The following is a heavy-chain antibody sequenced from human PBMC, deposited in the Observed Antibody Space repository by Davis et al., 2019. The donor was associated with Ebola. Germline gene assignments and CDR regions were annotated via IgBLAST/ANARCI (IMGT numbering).Heavy chain of an antibody. V-gene: IGHV1-46*01. D-gene: IGHD2-21*01. CDR3: ARDAGGAVDYYYYGMDV. Sequence: ASVKVSCKATRYTLTRYYMHWVRHAPGQGLEWMGIINPSGGSTSYAQKFQGRVTMTRDTSTSTVYMELSSLRSEDTAVYYCARDAGGAVDYYYYGMDVWGQGTTVTVSS. CDR2: INPSGGST. J-gene: IGHJ6*02. CDR1: RYTLTRYY.